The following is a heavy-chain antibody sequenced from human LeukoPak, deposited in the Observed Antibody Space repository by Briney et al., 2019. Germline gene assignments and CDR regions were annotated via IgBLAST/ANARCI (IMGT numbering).Heavy chain of an antibody. J-gene: IGHJ3*02. D-gene: IGHD4-17*01. Sequence: GGSLRLSCAASGFTVSSNYMSWVRQAPGKGLEWVSVIYSGGITYYADSVKGRFTISRDNSKNTLYLQMNSLRAEDTAVYYCAREGGDYVPDHDAFDIWGQGTMVTVSS. V-gene: IGHV3-53*01. CDR2: IYSGGIT. CDR1: GFTVSSNY. CDR3: AREGGDYVPDHDAFDI.